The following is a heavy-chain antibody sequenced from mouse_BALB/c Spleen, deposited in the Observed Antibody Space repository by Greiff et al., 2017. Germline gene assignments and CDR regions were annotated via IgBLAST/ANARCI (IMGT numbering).Heavy chain of an antibody. CDR2: ISSGGST. D-gene: IGHD2-3*01. V-gene: IGHV5-6-5*01. J-gene: IGHJ2*01. Sequence: EVKLVESGGGLVKPGGSLKLSCAASGFTFSSYAMSWVRQTPEKRLEWVASISSGGSTYYPDSVKGRFTISRDNARNILYLQMSSLRSEDTAMYYCARGYDIDYFDYWGQGTTLTVSS. CDR1: GFTFSSYA. CDR3: ARGYDIDYFDY.